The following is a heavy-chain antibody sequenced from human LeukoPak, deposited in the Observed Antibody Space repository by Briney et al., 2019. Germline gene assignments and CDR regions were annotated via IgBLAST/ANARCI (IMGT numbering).Heavy chain of an antibody. CDR3: AREEYSSGWSVDSPLGAALDI. CDR2: ISAYNGNT. J-gene: IGHJ3*02. D-gene: IGHD6-19*01. CDR1: GYTFTSYG. V-gene: IGHV1-18*01. Sequence: GASVKVSWKASGYTFTSYGISWVRQAPGQGLEWMGWISAYNGNTNYAQKLQGRVTMTTDTSTSTAYMELRSLRSDDTAVYYCAREEYSSGWSVDSPLGAALDIWGQGTMVTVSS.